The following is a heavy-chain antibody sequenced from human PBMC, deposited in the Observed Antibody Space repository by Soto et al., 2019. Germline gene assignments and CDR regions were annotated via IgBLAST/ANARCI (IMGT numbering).Heavy chain of an antibody. CDR1: GFSFSNAW. Sequence: EVQLVESGGDLVKPGGSLRLSCAASGFSFSNAWMNWVRQAPGKGLEWVGRIKREIDGEETDYAGPVKGRFTVFRDDSKSALYLQMHSLKGDDTAVYYCTTGSVEGVWGQGTTVTVS. D-gene: IGHD2-15*01. J-gene: IGHJ6*02. V-gene: IGHV3-15*07. CDR3: TTGSVEGV. CDR2: IKREIDGEET.